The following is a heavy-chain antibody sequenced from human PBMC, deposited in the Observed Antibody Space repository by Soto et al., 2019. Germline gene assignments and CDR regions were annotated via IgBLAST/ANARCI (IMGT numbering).Heavy chain of an antibody. CDR1: GFTFSSYG. J-gene: IGHJ6*02. CDR2: ISYDGSNK. CDR3: AKDRAGYNSYGLDV. D-gene: IGHD6-19*01. Sequence: GGSLRLSCAASGFTFSSYGMHWVRQAPGKGLEWVAVISYDGSNKYYADSVKGRFTISRDNSKNTLYLQMNSLRAEDTAVYYCAKDRAGYNSYGLDVWGQGTTVTVSS. V-gene: IGHV3-30*18.